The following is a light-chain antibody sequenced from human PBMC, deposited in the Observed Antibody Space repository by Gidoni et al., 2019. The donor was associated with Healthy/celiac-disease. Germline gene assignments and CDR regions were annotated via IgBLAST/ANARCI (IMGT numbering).Light chain of an antibody. CDR3: QQYYSTPLT. V-gene: IGKV4-1*01. J-gene: IGKJ4*01. CDR2: WAS. CDR1: QSVLYSSNNTNY. Sequence: DIVMTQSPDSLAVSLGERATINCKSSQSVLYSSNNTNYLAWYQQKPGQPPKLLIDWASTRKSGVPDRFSGSGSGTDFTLTISSLQAEDVAVYYCQQYYSTPLTFGGXTKVEIK.